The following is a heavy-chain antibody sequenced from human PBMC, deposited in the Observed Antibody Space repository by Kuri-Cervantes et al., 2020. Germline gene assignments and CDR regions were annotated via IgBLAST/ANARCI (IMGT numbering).Heavy chain of an antibody. Sequence: ASAKVSCKASGYTFTSYGISWVRQAPGQGLEWMGWINTNDGDTSYAQKFQDRVTMTADIPASTAYMELRNLTSDDTAVYYCARNDSNGRNRWFDPWGQGTLVTGSS. D-gene: IGHD3-22*01. CDR2: INTNDGDT. V-gene: IGHV1-18*01. J-gene: IGHJ5*02. CDR1: GYTFTSYG. CDR3: ARNDSNGRNRWFDP.